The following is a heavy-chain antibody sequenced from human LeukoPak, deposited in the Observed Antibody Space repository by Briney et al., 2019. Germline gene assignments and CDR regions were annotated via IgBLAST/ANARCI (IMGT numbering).Heavy chain of an antibody. V-gene: IGHV4-61*01. D-gene: IGHD2-2*01. CDR1: GGSVSRGSYY. Sequence: SETLSLTCTVSGGSVSRGSYYWSWTRQPPEKGLEWIGYIHHSGTTNYSPSLKSRVTVSVDTSKNQVSLKLRSVTAADTAVYYCARDSGLGYCSTTSCSYGLDVWGQGTTVFVS. CDR3: ARDSGLGYCSTTSCSYGLDV. CDR2: IHHSGTT. J-gene: IGHJ6*02.